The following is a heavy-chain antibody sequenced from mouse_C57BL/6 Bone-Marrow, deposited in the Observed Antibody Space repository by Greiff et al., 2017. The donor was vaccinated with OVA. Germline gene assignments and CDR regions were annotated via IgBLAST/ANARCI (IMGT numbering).Heavy chain of an antibody. CDR2: IYPGDGDT. J-gene: IGHJ2*01. CDR1: GYAFSSYW. Sequence: QVQLKQSGAELVKPGASVKISCKASGYAFSSYWMNWVKQRPGKGLEWIGQIYPGDGDTNYNGKFKGKATLTADKSARTAYMTLSSLTAEDSAVYFCARVYYYGIYFDYWGQGTTLTVSS. D-gene: IGHD1-1*01. CDR3: ARVYYYGIYFDY. V-gene: IGHV1-80*01.